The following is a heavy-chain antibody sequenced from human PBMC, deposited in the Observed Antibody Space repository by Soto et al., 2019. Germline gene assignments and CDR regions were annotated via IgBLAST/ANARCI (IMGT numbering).Heavy chain of an antibody. Sequence: ASVKVSCKASGYTFTSYGISWVRQAPGQGLEWMGWISAYNGNTNYAQKFKGWVTMTRDTSISTAYMELSRLRSDDTAMYYCARDRLSNYGVYYYGMDVWGQGTTVTVSS. CDR3: ARDRLSNYGVYYYGMDV. V-gene: IGHV1-18*01. J-gene: IGHJ6*02. D-gene: IGHD4-4*01. CDR2: ISAYNGNT. CDR1: GYTFTSYG.